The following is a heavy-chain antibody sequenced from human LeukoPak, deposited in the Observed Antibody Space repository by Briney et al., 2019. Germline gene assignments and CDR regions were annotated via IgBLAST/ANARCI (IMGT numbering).Heavy chain of an antibody. CDR1: GGSISSSSYY. V-gene: IGHV4-39*07. D-gene: IGHD3-22*01. CDR3: ARLTDDSSGYLPDY. Sequence: PSETLSLTCTVSGGSISSSSYYWGWIRQPPGKGLEWIGSIYYSGSTYYNPSLKSRVTISVDTSKNQFSLKLSSVTAADTAVYYCARLTDDSSGYLPDYWGQGTLVTVSS. J-gene: IGHJ4*02. CDR2: IYYSGST.